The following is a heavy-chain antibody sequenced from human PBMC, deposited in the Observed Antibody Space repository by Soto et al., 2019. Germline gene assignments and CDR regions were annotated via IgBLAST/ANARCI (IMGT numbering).Heavy chain of an antibody. D-gene: IGHD2-2*01. J-gene: IGHJ6*02. CDR3: ARDRLPVVVPAANYYYYGMDV. V-gene: IGHV1-69*06. CDR2: IIPIFGTA. CDR1: GGTFSSYA. Sequence: SCKASGGTFSSYAISWVRQAPGQGLEWMGGIIPIFGTANYAQKFQGRVTITADKSTSTAYMELSSLRSEDTAVYYCARDRLPVVVPAANYYYYGMDVWGQGTTVTVSS.